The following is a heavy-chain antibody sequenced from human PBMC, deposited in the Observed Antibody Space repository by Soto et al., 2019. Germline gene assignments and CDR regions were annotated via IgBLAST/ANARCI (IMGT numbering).Heavy chain of an antibody. Sequence: QVQLQESGPGLVKPSQTLSLTCTVSGGSISSGDYYLSWIRQPPGKGLEWIGYIYYSGSTYYNPYLQSRVTISVDTSQTRFSLRLSSVTAADTAVYYCARDHGDHYYYYYGMDVWGQGTTVTVSS. V-gene: IGHV4-30-4*01. D-gene: IGHD4-17*01. J-gene: IGHJ6*02. CDR3: ARDHGDHYYYYYGMDV. CDR2: IYYSGST. CDR1: GGSISSGDYY.